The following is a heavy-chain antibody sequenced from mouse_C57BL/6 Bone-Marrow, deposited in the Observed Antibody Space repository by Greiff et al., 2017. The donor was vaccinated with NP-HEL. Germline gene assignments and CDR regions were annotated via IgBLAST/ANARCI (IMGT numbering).Heavy chain of an antibody. J-gene: IGHJ4*01. CDR3: AKGGSSPYAMDY. D-gene: IGHD1-1*01. V-gene: IGHV1-18*01. CDR1: GYTFTDYN. CDR2: INPNNGGT. Sequence: EVHLVESGPELVKPGASVKIPCKASGYTFTDYNMDWVKQSHGKSLEWIGDINPNNGGTIYNQKFKGKATLTVDKSSSTAYMELRSLTSEDTAVYYCAKGGSSPYAMDYWGQGTSVTVSS.